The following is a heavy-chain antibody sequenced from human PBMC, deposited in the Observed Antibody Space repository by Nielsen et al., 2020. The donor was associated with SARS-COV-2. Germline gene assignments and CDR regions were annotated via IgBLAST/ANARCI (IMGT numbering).Heavy chain of an antibody. D-gene: IGHD1-7*01. J-gene: IGHJ1*01. CDR2: IYCSGST. Sequence: SETLSLTCTVSGCSISSGGYYWSWFRQHPGKGLEWIGYIYCSGSTYYNPSLKSRVTISVDTSKNQFSLKLSSVTAADTAVYYCARARRAGTTGDWGQGTLVTVSS. V-gene: IGHV4-31*03. CDR3: ARARRAGTTGD. CDR1: GCSISSGGYY.